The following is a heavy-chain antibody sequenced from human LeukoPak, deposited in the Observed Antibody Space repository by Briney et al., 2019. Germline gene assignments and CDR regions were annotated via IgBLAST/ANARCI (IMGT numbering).Heavy chain of an antibody. CDR1: GLSFSGSA. Sequence: GGSLRLSCAASGLSFSGSAMHWVRQASGRGLEWLGRIRSKANSYVTAYAASVNGRFIISRDDSRNTAYLQMNSLGAEDTAVYYCVKPGSSGVFTFGVFDVWGQGTMVTVSS. V-gene: IGHV3-73*01. D-gene: IGHD3-22*01. CDR2: IRSKANSYVT. CDR3: VKPGSSGVFTFGVFDV. J-gene: IGHJ3*01.